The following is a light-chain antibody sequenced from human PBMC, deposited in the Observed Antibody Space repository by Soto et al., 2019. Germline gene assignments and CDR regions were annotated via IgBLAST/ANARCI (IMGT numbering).Light chain of an antibody. J-gene: IGKJ1*01. V-gene: IGKV1-39*01. CDR2: AAS. CDR3: QQSYSTPRT. Sequence: DIQMTQSPSSLSASVGERVTITCRASQSISSYFNWYQQKPGKAPKLLIYAASSLQSGVPSRFSGSGSGTDFTLTISSLQPEVFATYYCQQSYSTPRTFGQGTKVEIK. CDR1: QSISSY.